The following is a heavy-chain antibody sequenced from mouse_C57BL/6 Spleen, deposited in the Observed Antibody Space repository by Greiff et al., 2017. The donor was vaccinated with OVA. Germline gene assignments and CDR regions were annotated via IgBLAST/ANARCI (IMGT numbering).Heavy chain of an antibody. D-gene: IGHD1-1*01. Sequence: DVQLQESGPELVKPGASVKISCKASGYTFTDYYMNWVKQSHGKSLEWIGDINPNNGGTSYNQKFKGKATLTVDKSSSTAYMELRSLTSEDSAVYYCARKGYYGSRRYAMDYWGQGTSVTVSS. CDR3: ARKGYYGSRRYAMDY. J-gene: IGHJ4*01. CDR1: GYTFTDYY. CDR2: INPNNGGT. V-gene: IGHV1-26*01.